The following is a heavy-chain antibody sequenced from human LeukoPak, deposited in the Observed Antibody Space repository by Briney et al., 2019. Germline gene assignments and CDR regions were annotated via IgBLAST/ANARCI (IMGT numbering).Heavy chain of an antibody. CDR2: INHSGSS. D-gene: IGHD3-9*01. Sequence: PSETLSLTCAVYGGSFNDYYWSWIRQPPGKGLEWIGDINHSGSSNYSPSLKSRVTISVDTSKNQFSLKLTSVTAADTAVYYCARVRGPGTLSDYDILTGYYSGSYCYMDVWGKGTTVTVSS. CDR1: GGSFNDYY. V-gene: IGHV4-34*01. J-gene: IGHJ6*03. CDR3: ARVRGPGTLSDYDILTGYYSGSYCYMDV.